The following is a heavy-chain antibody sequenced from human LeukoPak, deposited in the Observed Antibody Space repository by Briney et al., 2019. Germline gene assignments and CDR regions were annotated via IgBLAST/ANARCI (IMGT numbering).Heavy chain of an antibody. Sequence: PGGSLRLSCVASGFTFSSCEMFWVRQAPGKGLEWVSYISGSTTTTYYADSVKGRFTISRDNAKDSLFLQLNSLRAEDTGIYYCARATSGWPSDFWGQGTLVTVSS. V-gene: IGHV3-48*03. CDR3: ARATSGWPSDF. CDR2: ISGSTTTT. CDR1: GFTFSSCE. D-gene: IGHD6-19*01. J-gene: IGHJ4*02.